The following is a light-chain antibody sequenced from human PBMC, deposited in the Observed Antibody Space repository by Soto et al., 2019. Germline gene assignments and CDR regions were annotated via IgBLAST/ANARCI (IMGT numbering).Light chain of an antibody. CDR3: SSYAGTNNYV. Sequence: QSALTQPPSASGSPGQSVTISCTGTSSDVGGYHYVSWYQQHQGKAPKLIIYEVSKRPSGVPDRFSGSKSGNTASLTVSGLQAEDEADYYCSSYAGTNNYVFGTGTKLTVL. V-gene: IGLV2-8*01. CDR2: EVS. J-gene: IGLJ1*01. CDR1: SSDVGGYHY.